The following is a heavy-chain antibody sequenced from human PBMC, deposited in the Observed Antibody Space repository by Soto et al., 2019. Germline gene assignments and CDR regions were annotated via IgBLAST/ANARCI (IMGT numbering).Heavy chain of an antibody. V-gene: IGHV5-51*01. J-gene: IGHJ6*01. CDR3: ARTSAAGKYYYGMDV. CDR2: IYPGDSDT. CDR1: GYSFTSYW. D-gene: IGHD6-13*01. Sequence: LGESLKISCKGSGYSFTSYWIGWVRQMPWKGLEWMGIIYPGDSDTRYSPSFQGQVTISADKSISTAYLQWSSLKASDTAMYYYARTSAAGKYYYGMDVWGQGTTVTVSS.